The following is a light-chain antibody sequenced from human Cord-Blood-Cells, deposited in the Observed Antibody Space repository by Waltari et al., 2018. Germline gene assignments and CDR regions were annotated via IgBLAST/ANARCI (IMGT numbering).Light chain of an antibody. V-gene: IGLV1-51*02. CDR1: SSNIGNNY. CDR2: ENN. CDR3: GTWDSSLSAYV. J-gene: IGLJ1*01. Sequence: QSVLTQPPSVSAAPGQKVTISCSGRSSNIGNNYVSWYQQLPGTAPKLLIYENNKRPSGIPDRCSGSKSGTSATLGITGLQTGDEADYYCGTWDSSLSAYVFGTGTKVTVL.